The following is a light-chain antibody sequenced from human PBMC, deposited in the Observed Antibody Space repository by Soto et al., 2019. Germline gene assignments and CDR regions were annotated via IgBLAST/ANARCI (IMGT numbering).Light chain of an antibody. Sequence: EIVLTQSPGTLSLSPGERATLSCRASQSVSSSYLAWYQQKPVQAPRLLLYGASSRATGIPDRFSGSGSGTDFTLTISRLEPEDFAVYYCQQYGSSPWTFGQGTKVDIK. V-gene: IGKV3-20*01. J-gene: IGKJ1*01. CDR2: GAS. CDR3: QQYGSSPWT. CDR1: QSVSSSY.